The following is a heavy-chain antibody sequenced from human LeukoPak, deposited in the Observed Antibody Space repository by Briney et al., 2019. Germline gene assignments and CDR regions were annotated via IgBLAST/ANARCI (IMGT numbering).Heavy chain of an antibody. V-gene: IGHV4-39*01. CDR1: GGSISSSSYY. Sequence: PSETLCLTCTVSGGSISSSSYYWGWIRQPPGKGLEWIGSIYYSGSTYYNPSLKSRVTISVDTSKNQFSLKLSSMTAADTAVYYCARVAARLFDYWGQGTLVTVSS. CDR2: IYYSGST. CDR3: ARVAARLFDY. D-gene: IGHD6-6*01. J-gene: IGHJ4*02.